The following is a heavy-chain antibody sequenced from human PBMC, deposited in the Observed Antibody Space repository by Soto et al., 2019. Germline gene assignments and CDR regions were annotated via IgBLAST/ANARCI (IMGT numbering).Heavy chain of an antibody. CDR3: ARHKGGYYSGVDV. D-gene: IGHD3-16*01. Sequence: PSETLSLTCTVSGGCISSNSYYWAWIRQPPGKGLEWIGNIYYSGTTYYNPSLKSRVTISVDTSKNQFSLKLSSVTAADTAVYYCARHKGGYYSGVDVWGQGTTVTVSS. V-gene: IGHV4-39*01. CDR2: IYYSGTT. J-gene: IGHJ6*02. CDR1: GGCISSNSYY.